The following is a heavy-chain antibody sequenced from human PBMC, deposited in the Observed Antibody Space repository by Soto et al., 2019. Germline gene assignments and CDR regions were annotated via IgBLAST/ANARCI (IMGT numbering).Heavy chain of an antibody. CDR2: IMAYNGNT. V-gene: IGHV1-18*01. CDR1: RYTFRSYR. Sequence: ASVKVSCKDCRYTFRSYRIRLWRHHNGQWLECILWIMAYNGNTNYAQKLQGRVTMTTDTSTSTAYMELRRLRSDDTAVYYCARGSQAVARNFEYSGQGTLVTVSS. J-gene: IGHJ4*02. CDR3: ARGSQAVARNFEY. D-gene: IGHD6-19*01.